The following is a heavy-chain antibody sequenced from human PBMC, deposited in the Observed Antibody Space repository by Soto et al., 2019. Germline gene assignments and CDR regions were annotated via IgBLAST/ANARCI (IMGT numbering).Heavy chain of an antibody. CDR2: IYWDDDK. Sequence: QITLKESGPTLVKPTQTLTLTCTFSGFSLSASGVGVGWLRQPPGKALEWLALIYWDDDKRYSPSLQSRLTITKDHSRNQVVLTVTDVDPVDTATYYCAHRDYSSSSSAFDIWGQGTTVTVSS. D-gene: IGHD6-6*01. CDR1: GFSLSASGVG. V-gene: IGHV2-5*02. J-gene: IGHJ3*02. CDR3: AHRDYSSSSSAFDI.